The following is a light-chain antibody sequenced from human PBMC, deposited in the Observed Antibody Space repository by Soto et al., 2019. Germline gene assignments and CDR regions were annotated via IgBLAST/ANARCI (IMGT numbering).Light chain of an antibody. CDR3: QQYYGAPWT. CDR1: QSVLLSSNNRTY. Sequence: DIVMTQSPDSLAVSLGERATINCKSSQSVLLSSNNRTYLSWYQQKLGQPPKLLIYWASTRESGVPDRFSGSGSGTDFTLTISSLQAEDVAVYYCQQYYGAPWTFGQGTKVEIK. CDR2: WAS. V-gene: IGKV4-1*01. J-gene: IGKJ1*01.